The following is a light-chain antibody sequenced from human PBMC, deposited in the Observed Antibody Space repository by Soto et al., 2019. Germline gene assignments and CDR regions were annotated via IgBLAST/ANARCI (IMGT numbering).Light chain of an antibody. V-gene: IGKV3-11*01. CDR1: QSVSSY. J-gene: IGKJ4*01. CDR2: DAT. CDR3: QQRSNWPPLT. Sequence: EIVLTQSPATLSLSPGDRATLSCRASQSVSSYLVWYQQKPGQAPRLLIYDATNRATGIPARFSGSGSGTDFTLTISSLEPEDFAVYYWQQRSNWPPLTFGGGTKVEIK.